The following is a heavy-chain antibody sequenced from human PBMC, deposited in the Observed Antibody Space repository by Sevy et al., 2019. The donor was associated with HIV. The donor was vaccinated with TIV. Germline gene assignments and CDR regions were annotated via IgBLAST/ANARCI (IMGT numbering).Heavy chain of an antibody. J-gene: IGHJ6*02. V-gene: IGHV3-21*01. D-gene: IGHD6-13*01. CDR3: ARVAADDPDFYYYGMDA. CDR2: ISSSSSHI. Sequence: GGSLRLSCAASGFTFSSYAMNWVRQAPGKGLEWVSSISSSSSHIYAADSLKGRFTISRDNAKNSLFLQMNSLRAEDTAIYYCARVAADDPDFYYYGMDAWGQGTTVTVSS. CDR1: GFTFSSYA.